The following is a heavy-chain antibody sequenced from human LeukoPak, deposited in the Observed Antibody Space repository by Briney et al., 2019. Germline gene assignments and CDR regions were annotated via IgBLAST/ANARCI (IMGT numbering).Heavy chain of an antibody. D-gene: IGHD6-13*01. Sequence: PGGSLRLSCAASGFTFSSYGMHWVRQAPGKGLEWVSAISGSGGSTYYADSVKGRFTISRDNSKNTLYLQMNSLRAEDTAVYYCAKDRWTRYSSSWYVESVHNWFDPWGQGTLVTVSS. CDR3: AKDRWTRYSSSWYVESVHNWFDP. CDR1: GFTFSSYG. J-gene: IGHJ5*02. CDR2: ISGSGGST. V-gene: IGHV3-23*01.